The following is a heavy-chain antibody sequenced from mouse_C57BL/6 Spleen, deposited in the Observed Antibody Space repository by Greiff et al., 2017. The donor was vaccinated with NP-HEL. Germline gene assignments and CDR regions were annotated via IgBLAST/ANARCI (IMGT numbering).Heavy chain of an antibody. CDR3: ARRGTTVVAVDY. Sequence: VQLQQSGAELARPGASVKLSCKASGYTFTSYGISWVKQRTGQGLEWIGEIYPRSGNTYYNEKFKGKATLTADQSSSTAYMELRSLTAEDSAVYFCARRGTTVVAVDYWGQGTTLTVSS. J-gene: IGHJ2*01. CDR1: GYTFTSYG. D-gene: IGHD1-1*01. V-gene: IGHV1-81*01. CDR2: IYPRSGNT.